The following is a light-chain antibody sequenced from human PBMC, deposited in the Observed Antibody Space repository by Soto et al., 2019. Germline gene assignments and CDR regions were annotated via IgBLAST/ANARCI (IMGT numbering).Light chain of an antibody. V-gene: IGKV1-33*01. CDR3: QQYYDYPRT. CDR1: QDISNY. Sequence: DIQMTQSPSSLSASVGDIVTITCQASQDISNYLNWYQQKPGKAPKLLIYDASTLQTGVPSRFSGSGSGTDFILTINWLQSEDFATYYCQQYYDYPRTFGQGTKVDIK. J-gene: IGKJ1*01. CDR2: DAS.